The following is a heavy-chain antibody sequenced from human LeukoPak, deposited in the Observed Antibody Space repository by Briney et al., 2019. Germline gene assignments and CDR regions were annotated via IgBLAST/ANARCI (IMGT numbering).Heavy chain of an antibody. V-gene: IGHV4-4*07. D-gene: IGHD2-21*01. Sequence: PSETLSLTCSVSGGSVSDYYWTCIRQPAGKGLEWIGRIYTSGSTNYNPSLKSRLTISLDKSKNQFSLRLNSVTAADTAVYYCARVGGAASTLSAFDIWGQGTMVTVSS. CDR2: IYTSGST. J-gene: IGHJ3*02. CDR3: ARVGGAASTLSAFDI. CDR1: GGSVSDYY.